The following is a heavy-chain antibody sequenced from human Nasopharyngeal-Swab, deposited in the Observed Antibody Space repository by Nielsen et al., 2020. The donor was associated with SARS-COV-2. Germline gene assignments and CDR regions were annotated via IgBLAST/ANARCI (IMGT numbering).Heavy chain of an antibody. CDR1: GFTFNNYN. Sequence: GGSLTPSCAASGFTFNNYNFNWVRQAPGKGLEWVSSISSSSSYIYYADSVKGRFTISRDNAKNSLYLQMNSLRAEDTAVYYCARDGLDYDFWSAYFMDVWGQGTTVTVSS. V-gene: IGHV3-21*01. CDR3: ARDGLDYDFWSAYFMDV. D-gene: IGHD3-3*01. CDR2: ISSSSSYI. J-gene: IGHJ6*02.